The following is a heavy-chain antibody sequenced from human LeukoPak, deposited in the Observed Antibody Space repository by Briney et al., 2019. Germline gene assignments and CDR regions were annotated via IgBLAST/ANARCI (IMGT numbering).Heavy chain of an antibody. D-gene: IGHD3-10*01. J-gene: IGHJ4*02. CDR2: ISSSGSTI. CDR3: ARGKVSKLWFGELWPLDY. V-gene: IGHV3-48*03. Sequence: GGSLRLSCAASGFTFSSYEMNWVRQAPGKGLEWVLYISSSGSTIYYADSVKGRFTISRDNAKDSLYLQMNSLRAEDTAVYYCARGKVSKLWFGELWPLDYWGQGTLVTVSS. CDR1: GFTFSSYE.